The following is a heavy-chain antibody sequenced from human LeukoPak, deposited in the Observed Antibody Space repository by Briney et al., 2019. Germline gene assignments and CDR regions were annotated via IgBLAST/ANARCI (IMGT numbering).Heavy chain of an antibody. Sequence: SVKVSCKASGYTFTSYGISWVRQAPGQGLEWMGGIIPIFGTANYAQKFQGRVTITADESTSTAYMELSSLRSEDTAVYYCARDRVAVAGNLDYWGQGTLVTVSS. CDR2: IIPIFGTA. D-gene: IGHD6-19*01. J-gene: IGHJ4*02. CDR1: GYTFTSYG. V-gene: IGHV1-69*13. CDR3: ARDRVAVAGNLDY.